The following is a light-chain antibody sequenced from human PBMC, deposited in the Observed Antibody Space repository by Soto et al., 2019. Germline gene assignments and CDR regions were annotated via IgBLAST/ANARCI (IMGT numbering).Light chain of an antibody. Sequence: QSALTQPPSASGSPGQSVTISCTGTSSDVGRYKYVSWYQQYPGKAPKVMIYEVNKRPSGVPDRFSGSKSGNTASLTVSGLQNEDEAHYYCSSFAGSSKLVFGGGTQLTVL. V-gene: IGLV2-8*01. CDR2: EVN. CDR1: SSDVGRYKY. J-gene: IGLJ3*02. CDR3: SSFAGSSKLV.